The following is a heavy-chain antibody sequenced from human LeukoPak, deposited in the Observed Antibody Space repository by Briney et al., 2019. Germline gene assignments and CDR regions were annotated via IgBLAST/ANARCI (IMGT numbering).Heavy chain of an antibody. J-gene: IGHJ4*02. CDR3: ARGSCSSTSCYEDY. V-gene: IGHV3-30*04. CDR1: GFTFSSYA. CDR2: ISYDGSNK. Sequence: GGSLRLSCAASGFTFSSYAMHWVRQAPGKGLEWVAVISYDGSNKYYADSVKGRFTISRDNSKNTLYLQMNSLRAEDTAVYYCARGSCSSTSCYEDYWGQGTLVTVSS. D-gene: IGHD2-2*01.